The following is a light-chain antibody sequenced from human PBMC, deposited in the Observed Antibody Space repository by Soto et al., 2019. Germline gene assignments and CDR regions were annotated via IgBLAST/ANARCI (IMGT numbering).Light chain of an antibody. CDR3: QQYSTYSWT. CDR2: DAS. Sequence: DIRMTQSPSTLSASVGDRVTITCRASQSISTWLAWYQQKPGKAPNLLIYDASTLQSGVPSRFSGSGSATEFTLTISSLQAEDVASYYCQQYSTYSWTFGQGTKVDIK. CDR1: QSISTW. J-gene: IGKJ1*01. V-gene: IGKV1-5*01.